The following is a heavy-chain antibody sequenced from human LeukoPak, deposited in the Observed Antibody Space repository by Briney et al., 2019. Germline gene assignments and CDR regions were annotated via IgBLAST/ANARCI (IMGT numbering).Heavy chain of an antibody. V-gene: IGHV3-23*01. D-gene: IGHD6-13*01. J-gene: IGHJ6*03. CDR1: GFTFSSYA. CDR2: ISGSGGST. Sequence: GGSLRLSCAASGFTFSSYAMSWVRQAPGKGLEWVSAISGSGGSTYYADSVKGRFTISRDNAKNSLYLQMNSLRAEDTAVYYCARDLAAYCYYYYMDVWGKGTTVTVSS. CDR3: ARDLAAYCYYYYMDV.